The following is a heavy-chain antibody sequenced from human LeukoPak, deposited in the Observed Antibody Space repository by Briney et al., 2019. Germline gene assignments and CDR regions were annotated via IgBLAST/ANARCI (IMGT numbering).Heavy chain of an antibody. V-gene: IGHV3-23*01. CDR1: GFTFSSSA. CDR3: AKDLGRQQMVFPVDY. CDR2: ISGSGSGGST. J-gene: IGHJ4*02. D-gene: IGHD6-13*01. Sequence: GGSLRLSCAASGFTFSSSAMSWVRQAPGKGLEWVSSISGSGSGGSTYYADSVKGRFTISRDNSKNTLFLQMNSLRAEDTAVYYCAKDLGRQQMVFPVDYWGQGTLVTVSS.